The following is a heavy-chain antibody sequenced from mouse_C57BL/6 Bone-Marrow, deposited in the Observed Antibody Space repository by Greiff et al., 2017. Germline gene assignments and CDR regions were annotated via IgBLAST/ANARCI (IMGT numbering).Heavy chain of an antibody. J-gene: IGHJ1*03. Sequence: VQLQQPGAELVRPGTSVKLSCKASGYTFPSYWMHWVKQRPGQGLEWIGGIDPSDSYTNYNQKFKGKATLTVDTSSSTAYMQLSSLTSEDSAVYYCARDDYGSSYWYFDVWGTGTTVTVSS. CDR1: GYTFPSYW. CDR2: IDPSDSYT. V-gene: IGHV1-59*01. D-gene: IGHD1-1*01. CDR3: ARDDYGSSYWYFDV.